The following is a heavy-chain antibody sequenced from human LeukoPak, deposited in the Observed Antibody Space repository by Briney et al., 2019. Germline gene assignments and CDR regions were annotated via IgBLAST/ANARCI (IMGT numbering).Heavy chain of an antibody. Sequence: ASVKVSCKVSGYTLTELSMHWVRQAPGKGLEWMGGFDPEDGETIYAQKFQGRVTMTEDTSTDTAYMELSSLGSEDTAVYYCATSPWTRYYYDSSGYFDYWGQGTLVTVSS. CDR2: FDPEDGET. J-gene: IGHJ4*02. V-gene: IGHV1-24*01. CDR1: GYTLTELS. D-gene: IGHD3-22*01. CDR3: ATSPWTRYYYDSSGYFDY.